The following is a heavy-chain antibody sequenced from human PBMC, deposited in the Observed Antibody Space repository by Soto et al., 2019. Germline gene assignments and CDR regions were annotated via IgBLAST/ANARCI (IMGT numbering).Heavy chain of an antibody. V-gene: IGHV4-39*01. D-gene: IGHD6-13*01. J-gene: IGHJ5*02. CDR1: GGSISSSSFH. Sequence: QLQLQESGPGLVKPSETLSLTCTVSGGSISSSSFHWGWIRQPPGKGLEWIGSIYYSGSTYYSPSLKSRVPXPXXXSXXQCSLKLSSVTAADTAVYYCARRERAAGTDWWFDPWGQGTLVTVSS. CDR2: IYYSGST. CDR3: ARRERAAGTDWWFDP.